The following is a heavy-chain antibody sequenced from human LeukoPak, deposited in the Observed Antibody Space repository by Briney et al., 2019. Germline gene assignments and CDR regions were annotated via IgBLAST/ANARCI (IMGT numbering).Heavy chain of an antibody. CDR2: IYPGDSDT. CDR3: ARQVGATPLLNY. CDR1: GYSFPSYW. V-gene: IGHV5-51*01. Sequence: GESLQISCQGSGYSFPSYWIAWVRQMPGKGPEGMGIIYPGDSDTRYSPSFQGQVTISADKSISTAYLQWSSLKASDTAMYYCARQVGATPLLNYWGQGTLVTVSS. D-gene: IGHD1-26*01. J-gene: IGHJ4*02.